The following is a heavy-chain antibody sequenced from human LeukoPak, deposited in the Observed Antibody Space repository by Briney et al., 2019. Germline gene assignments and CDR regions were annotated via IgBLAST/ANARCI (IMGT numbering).Heavy chain of an antibody. V-gene: IGHV4-39*01. J-gene: IGHJ1*01. CDR1: GDSISSSSYY. D-gene: IGHD4-17*01. CDR2: IYYSGST. Sequence: SETLSLTCTGSGDSISSSSYYWGWIRQPPGKGLEWIGSIYYSGSTYYNPSLKSRVTISVDTSKNQFSLKLSSVTAADTAVYYCARGHADVTVIHWGQRTLVTVSS. CDR3: ARGHADVTVIH.